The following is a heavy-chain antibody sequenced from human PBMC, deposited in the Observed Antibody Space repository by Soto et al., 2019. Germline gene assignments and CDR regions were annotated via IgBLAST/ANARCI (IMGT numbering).Heavy chain of an antibody. CDR3: ARGPGEYPTDPNWFDP. CDR1: GGSISSGGYY. CDR2: IYYSGST. Sequence: SETLSLTCTVSGGSISSGGYYWSWIRQHPGKGLEWIGYIYYSGSTYYNPSLKSRVTISVDTSKNQFSLKLSSVTAADTAVYYCARGPGEYPTDPNWFDPWGQGTLVTVSS. D-gene: IGHD3-10*01. J-gene: IGHJ5*02. V-gene: IGHV4-31*03.